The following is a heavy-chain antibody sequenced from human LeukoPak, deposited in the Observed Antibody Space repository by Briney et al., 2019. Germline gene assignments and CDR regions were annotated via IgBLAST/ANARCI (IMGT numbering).Heavy chain of an antibody. V-gene: IGHV3-23*01. CDR3: AKARYFYDSSGYYYDY. CDR1: GFTFSSYA. CDR2: ISGSGGST. Sequence: GGSLRLSCAASGFTFSSYAMSWVRQAPGKGLEWVSAISGSGGSTYYADSVKGRFSMSRDNSKNTLFLQMNSLRAEDTAVYYCAKARYFYDSSGYYYDYWGQGTLVTVSS. J-gene: IGHJ4*02. D-gene: IGHD3-22*01.